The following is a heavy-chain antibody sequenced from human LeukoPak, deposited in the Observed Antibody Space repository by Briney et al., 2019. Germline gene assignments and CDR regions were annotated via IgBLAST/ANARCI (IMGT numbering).Heavy chain of an antibody. D-gene: IGHD3-3*01. CDR2: ISGNGKTT. Sequence: GGSLRLSYAASGFTFSSQVMSWVRQTPGKGLEWVSAISGNGKTTYYADSVRGRFVISRDNSKNTVYLQMNSLRAEDTATYYCARESVRSGSLKWFDPWGQGTLVTVSS. J-gene: IGHJ5*02. V-gene: IGHV3-23*01. CDR1: GFTFSSQV. CDR3: ARESVRSGSLKWFDP.